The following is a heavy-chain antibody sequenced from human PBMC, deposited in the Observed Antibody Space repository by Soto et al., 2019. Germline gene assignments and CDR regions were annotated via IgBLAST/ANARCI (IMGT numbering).Heavy chain of an antibody. Sequence: GGSLRLSCASSGFPFSSYAMRLVRPAPGKGLEWVSAISGSGGSTYYADPVKGRFTISRDNSKNTLYLQMNSLRAEDTAVYYCAKDLSSSWYPAPRVNDAFDIWGQGKMVTVSS. CDR3: AKDLSSSWYPAPRVNDAFDI. V-gene: IGHV3-23*01. CDR1: GFPFSSYA. D-gene: IGHD6-13*01. J-gene: IGHJ3*02. CDR2: ISGSGGST.